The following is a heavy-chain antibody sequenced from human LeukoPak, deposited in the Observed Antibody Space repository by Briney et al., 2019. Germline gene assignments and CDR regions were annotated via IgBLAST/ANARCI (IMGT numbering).Heavy chain of an antibody. Sequence: SATLSLTCTVSGGSISIYYWNWIRQPAGKGLEWIGRIYTSGSTKYNPSLKSRVTMSVGTSKNQFSLELSSVTAADTAVYYCAKVFYPAPGTGRVDFPFDYWGQGTLVTVSS. CDR1: GGSISIYY. D-gene: IGHD6-13*01. CDR3: AKVFYPAPGTGRVDFPFDY. J-gene: IGHJ4*02. CDR2: IYTSGST. V-gene: IGHV4-4*07.